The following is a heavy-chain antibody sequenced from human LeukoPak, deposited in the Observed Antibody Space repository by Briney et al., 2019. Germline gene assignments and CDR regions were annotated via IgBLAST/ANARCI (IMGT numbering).Heavy chain of an antibody. J-gene: IGHJ5*02. V-gene: IGHV1-18*01. CDR3: ARAIAAAVTWWFDP. D-gene: IGHD6-13*01. CDR2: ISAYNGNT. Sequence: ASVKVSCKASGYTFTSYGISWVRQAPGQGLEWRGWISAYNGNTNYAQKLQGRVTMTTDTSTSTAYMELRSLRSDDTAVYYCARAIAAAVTWWFDPWGQGTLVTVSS. CDR1: GYTFTSYG.